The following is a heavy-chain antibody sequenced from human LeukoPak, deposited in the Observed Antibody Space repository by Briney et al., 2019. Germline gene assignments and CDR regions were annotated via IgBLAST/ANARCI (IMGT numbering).Heavy chain of an antibody. D-gene: IGHD4/OR15-4a*01. CDR3: ASGFYGAGHFDDDVFDI. CDR1: GYSLSELS. Sequence: ASAKVSCKASGYSLSELSIHWVRQVPGKGFTWTGGFDPEDVEIVYAQSFQGRVTMTEDTSTDTAYMELSRLTSEDTVVYYCASGFYGAGHFDDDVFDIWGQGTLVTVSS. J-gene: IGHJ3*02. CDR2: FDPEDVEI. V-gene: IGHV1-24*01.